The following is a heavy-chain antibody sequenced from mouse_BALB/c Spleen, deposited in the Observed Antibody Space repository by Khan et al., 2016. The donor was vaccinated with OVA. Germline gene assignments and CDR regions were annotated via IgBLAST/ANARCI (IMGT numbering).Heavy chain of an antibody. CDR2: ISGTGSYT. CDR3: ARPSYYGNPWFTY. D-gene: IGHD2-10*01. J-gene: IGHJ3*01. Sequence: EVELVESGGGLVKPGGSLKLSCAASGFAFSSYDMSWVRQTPEKRLEWVATISGTGSYTYYPDSVKGRFTISRDNARNTLYLQMSSLRSEDTAWYYCARPSYYGNPWFTYWGQGTLVTVAA. V-gene: IGHV5-9*02. CDR1: GFAFSSYD.